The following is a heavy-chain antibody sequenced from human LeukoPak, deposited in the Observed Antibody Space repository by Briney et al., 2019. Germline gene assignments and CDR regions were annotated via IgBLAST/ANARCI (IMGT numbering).Heavy chain of an antibody. CDR3: ARDYQEQWLVSSYFDY. CDR1: GFTFSSYA. Sequence: GGSLRLSCAASGFTFSSYAMHWVRQAPGKGLEWVAVKSYDGSNKYYADSVKGRFTISRDNSKNTLYLQMNSLRAEDTAVYYCARDYQEQWLVSSYFDYWGQGTLVTVSS. J-gene: IGHJ4*02. CDR2: KSYDGSNK. V-gene: IGHV3-30*04. D-gene: IGHD6-19*01.